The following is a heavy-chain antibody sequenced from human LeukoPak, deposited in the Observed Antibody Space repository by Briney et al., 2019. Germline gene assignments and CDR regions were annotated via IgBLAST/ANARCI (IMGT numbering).Heavy chain of an antibody. CDR1: GGTFSSHA. J-gene: IGHJ4*02. CDR2: IIPIFGTA. Sequence: SVTVSCKGSGGTFSSHAISWVRQAPGQGLEWMGGIIPIFGTANYAQKFQGRVTITADESTSTAYMELSSLRSEDTAVYYCARDHPHCSSTSCFFDYWGQGTLVTVSS. V-gene: IGHV1-69*13. CDR3: ARDHPHCSSTSCFFDY. D-gene: IGHD2-2*01.